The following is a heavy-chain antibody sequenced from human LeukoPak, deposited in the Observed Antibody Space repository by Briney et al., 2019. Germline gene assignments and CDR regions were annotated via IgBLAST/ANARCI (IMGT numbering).Heavy chain of an antibody. D-gene: IGHD3-22*01. Sequence: PSETLSLTCAVCGGSFSGYYWSWIREPPGKGLEWIGEINHSGSTNYNPSLKSRVTISVDTSKNQFSLKLSSGTAADTAVYYCARSRDCYDSRALSYWGQGTLVTVSS. CDR3: ARSRDCYDSRALSY. V-gene: IGHV4-34*01. CDR2: INHSGST. CDR1: GGSFSGYY. J-gene: IGHJ4*02.